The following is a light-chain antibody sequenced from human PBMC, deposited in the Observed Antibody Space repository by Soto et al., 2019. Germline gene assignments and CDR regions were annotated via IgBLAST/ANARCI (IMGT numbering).Light chain of an antibody. V-gene: IGKV1-9*01. Sequence: IQLTQSPSSLSASVGDRVTITCRASQGISSYLAWYQQKPGKVPKLLIYAASTLQSGVPSRFSGSGSGTDFTLTIRSLQPEDFATYYCQQRNTFGQGTRLEI. CDR1: QGISSY. J-gene: IGKJ5*01. CDR2: AAS. CDR3: QQRNT.